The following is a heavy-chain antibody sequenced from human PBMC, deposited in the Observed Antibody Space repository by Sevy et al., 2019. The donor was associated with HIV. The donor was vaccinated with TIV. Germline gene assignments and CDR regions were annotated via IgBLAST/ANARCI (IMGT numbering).Heavy chain of an antibody. V-gene: IGHV4-4*02. CDR3: ARVYCSGRSCYFRPHNWFDP. D-gene: IGHD2-15*01. J-gene: IGHJ5*02. CDR2: IYHSGST. Sequence: SETLSLTCAVSGGSISSSNWWSWVRQPPGKGLEWIGEIYHSGSTNYNPSLKSRVTISVDKSKNQFSLELSSVTAADTAVYYCARVYCSGRSCYFRPHNWFDPWGQGTLVTVSS. CDR1: GGSISSSNW.